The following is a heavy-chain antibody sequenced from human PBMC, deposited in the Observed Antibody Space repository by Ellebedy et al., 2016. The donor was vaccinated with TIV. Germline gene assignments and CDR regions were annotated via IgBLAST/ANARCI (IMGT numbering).Heavy chain of an antibody. J-gene: IGHJ4*02. CDR1: GGSISSSSYY. CDR2: IYYSGST. CDR3: ARHLVSVTHPYYFDY. V-gene: IGHV4-39*01. D-gene: IGHD4-17*01. Sequence: SETLSLTCTVSGGSISSSSYYWGWIRQPPGKGLEWIGSIYYSGSTYYNPSLKSRVTISVDTSKNQFSLKLSSVTAADTAMYYCARHLVSVTHPYYFDYWGQGTLVTVSS.